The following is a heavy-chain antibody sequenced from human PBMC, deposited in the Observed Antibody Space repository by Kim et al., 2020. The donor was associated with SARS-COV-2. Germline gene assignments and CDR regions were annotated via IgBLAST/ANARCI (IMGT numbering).Heavy chain of an antibody. CDR1: GYTFTSYY. V-gene: IGHV1-46*01. Sequence: ASVKVSCKASGYTFTSYYMHWVRQAPGQGLEWMGIINPSGGSTSYAQKFQGRVTMTRDTSTSTVYMELSSLRSEDTAVYYCARDGYSYGFGREYYYGMDVWGQGTTVTVSS. J-gene: IGHJ6*02. CDR2: INPSGGST. CDR3: ARDGYSYGFGREYYYGMDV. D-gene: IGHD5-18*01.